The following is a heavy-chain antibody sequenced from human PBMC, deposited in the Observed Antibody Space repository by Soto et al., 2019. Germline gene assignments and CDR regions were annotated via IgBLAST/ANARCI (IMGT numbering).Heavy chain of an antibody. CDR1: GFTFSNYV. V-gene: IGHV3-30-3*01. Sequence: QVQLVESGGGVVQPGRSLRLSCAASGFTFSNYVMYWVRQAPGKGLEWVAVISYDGNNKYYADSVKGRFTISRDNSKNSLYLQMNSLSAEDTAVYYCARAGCDGGTCYTLVGLRYGMDVWGQGTTVTVSS. J-gene: IGHJ6*02. CDR2: ISYDGNNK. D-gene: IGHD2-15*01. CDR3: ARAGCDGGTCYTLVGLRYGMDV.